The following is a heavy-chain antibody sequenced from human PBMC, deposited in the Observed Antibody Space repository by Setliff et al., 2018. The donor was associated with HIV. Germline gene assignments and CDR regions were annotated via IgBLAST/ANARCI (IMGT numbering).Heavy chain of an antibody. D-gene: IGHD6-19*01. V-gene: IGHV4-59*01. J-gene: IGHJ6*03. CDR1: GGSISSYY. Sequence: LSLTCTVSGGSISSYYWSWIRQPPGKGLEWIGDIYYSGSTNYNPSLKSRVTISVDTSKNQFSLKLSSVTAADTAVYYCARGYPGIAVAGLSYYYYYYMDVWGKGTTVTVSS. CDR2: IYYSGST. CDR3: ARGYPGIAVAGLSYYYYYYMDV.